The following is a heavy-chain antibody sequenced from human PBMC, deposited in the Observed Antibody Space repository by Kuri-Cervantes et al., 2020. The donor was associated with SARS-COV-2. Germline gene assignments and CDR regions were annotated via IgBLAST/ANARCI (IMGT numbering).Heavy chain of an antibody. CDR3: ARSRMTTDAFDI. J-gene: IGHJ3*02. D-gene: IGHD4-11*01. CDR1: GCTFSSYA. Sequence: SVKVSCKASGCTFSSYAISWVRQAPGQGLGWMGRIIPILGIADYAQKFQGRVTITADKSTSTAYMELSSLRSEDKAVYYCARSRMTTDAFDIWGQGTMVTVSS. V-gene: IGHV1-69*04. CDR2: IIPILGIA.